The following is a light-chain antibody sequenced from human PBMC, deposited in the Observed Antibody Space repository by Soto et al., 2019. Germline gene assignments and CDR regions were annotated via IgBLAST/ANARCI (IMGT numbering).Light chain of an antibody. J-gene: IGKJ4*01. CDR3: QQLNAYPLT. CDR2: PAS. V-gene: IGKV1-9*01. Sequence: DIQLTQSPSFLSASVGDRVTITCRASQGISSYLAWYQQKPGRAPNLLIYPASTLQSGVPSRFSGSGSGTEFTLTISSLQPEDFANYYCQQLNAYPLTSGGGTKVEIK. CDR1: QGISSY.